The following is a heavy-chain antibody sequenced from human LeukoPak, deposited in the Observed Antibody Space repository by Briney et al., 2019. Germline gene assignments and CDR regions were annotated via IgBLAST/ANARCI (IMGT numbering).Heavy chain of an antibody. CDR2: IYTSGST. CDR1: GGSISSYY. J-gene: IGHJ5*02. CDR3: ARQNDIVVVVAATPQPWFDP. V-gene: IGHV4-4*07. Sequence: SETLSLTCTVSGGSISSYYWSWIRQPAGKGLEWIGRIYTSGSTNYNPSLKSRVTMSVDTSKNQFSLKLSSVTAADTAVYYCARQNDIVVVVAATPQPWFDPWGQGTLVTVSS. D-gene: IGHD2-15*01.